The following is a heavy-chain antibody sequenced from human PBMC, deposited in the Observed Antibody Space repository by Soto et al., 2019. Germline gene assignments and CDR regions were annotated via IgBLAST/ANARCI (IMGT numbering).Heavy chain of an antibody. Sequence: QVQLVQSGAEVKKPGPSVKVSCKASGATISNYAINWVRQAPGGGLEWMGGIIPVFHTTHDAQKFRGRVTITADDSAGTVYMELSSLRSEDTAVYFCAIGLALAGHRPWYFDYWGPGSPVTVSS. J-gene: IGHJ4*02. D-gene: IGHD6-19*01. CDR2: IIPVFHTT. CDR3: AIGLALAGHRPWYFDY. V-gene: IGHV1-69*01. CDR1: GATISNYA.